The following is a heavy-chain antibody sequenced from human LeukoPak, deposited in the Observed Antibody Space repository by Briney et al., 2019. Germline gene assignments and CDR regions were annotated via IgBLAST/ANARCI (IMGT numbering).Heavy chain of an antibody. CDR2: VSYSGDT. J-gene: IGHJ4*02. V-gene: IGHV4-59*11. Sequence: SETLSLTCTVSGGSISGHFWSWIRQPPGKGLEWIGFVSYSGDTNYSPSFNGRVTVSLDTSKSQFSLNLNSVTAADTAVYFCARGGASSRYFGYWGQGTLVTVSS. CDR3: ARGGASSRYFGY. CDR1: GGSISGHF. D-gene: IGHD1-26*01.